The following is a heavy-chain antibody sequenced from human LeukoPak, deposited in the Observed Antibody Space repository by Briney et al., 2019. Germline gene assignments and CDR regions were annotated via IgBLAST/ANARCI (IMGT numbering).Heavy chain of an antibody. CDR2: IYYSGST. V-gene: IGHV4-59*01. CDR1: GGSISSYY. CDR3: ARANWGFAAYAFDI. Sequence: PSETLSLTCTVSGGSISSYYWSWIRQPPGKGLEWIGYIYYSGSTNYNPSLKSRVTISVDTSKNQFSLKLSSVTAADTAVYYCARANWGFAAYAFDIWGQGTMVTVSS. J-gene: IGHJ3*02. D-gene: IGHD7-27*01.